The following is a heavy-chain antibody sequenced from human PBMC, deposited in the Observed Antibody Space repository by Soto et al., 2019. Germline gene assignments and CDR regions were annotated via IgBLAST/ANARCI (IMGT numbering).Heavy chain of an antibody. D-gene: IGHD3-3*01. J-gene: IGHJ4*02. CDR1: GFSLTTSGVG. V-gene: IGHV2-5*02. CDR2: IYWDDDK. CDR3: AHRVLRTVFGLVTTTAIYFDF. Sequence: QITLNESGPTQVKPRQTLTLTCTFSGFSLTTSGVGVGWIRQSPGKAPEWLALIYWDDDKRYSPSLKSRLTITNDTSKNQVVLTMADLDPADTATYYCAHRVLRTVFGLVTTTAIYFDFWGQGTPFAVSS.